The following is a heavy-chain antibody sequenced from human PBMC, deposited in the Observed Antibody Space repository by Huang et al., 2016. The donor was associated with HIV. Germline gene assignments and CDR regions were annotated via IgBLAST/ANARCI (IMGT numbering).Heavy chain of an antibody. J-gene: IGHJ4*01. CDR3: VRAREKGYDFWSGYRY. CDR2: IESDGSSK. Sequence: EVELAESGGGSVRPGQSLRLSCVGSGFIFSDYWMHWVRQIPGKGLVWVERIESDGSSKSYADSVKGRFTIYRDNARNTVYLQMSSLRVDDTAVYYCVRAREKGYDFWSGYRYWGQGAQVTVSS. CDR1: GFIFSDYW. V-gene: IGHV3-74*02. D-gene: IGHD3-3*01.